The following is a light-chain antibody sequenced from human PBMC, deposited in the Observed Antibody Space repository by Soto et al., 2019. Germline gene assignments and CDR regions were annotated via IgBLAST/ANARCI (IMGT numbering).Light chain of an antibody. CDR2: DVS. CDR1: SSDVGGYNY. Sequence: QSALTQPASVSGSPGQSITISCTGTSSDVGGYNYVSWYQQHPGKATKLMIYDVSNRPSGVSNRFSGSKSSNTASLTIPGLQAEDEAYYYCSSYTSSSTPYVFGTGTKVTVL. CDR3: SSYTSSSTPYV. V-gene: IGLV2-14*01. J-gene: IGLJ1*01.